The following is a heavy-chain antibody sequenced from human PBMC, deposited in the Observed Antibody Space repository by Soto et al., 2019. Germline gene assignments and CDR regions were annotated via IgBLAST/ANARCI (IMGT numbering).Heavy chain of an antibody. J-gene: IGHJ4*02. Sequence: PSETLSPTCHVPGGSITSFYWSRIRQPPGKGLEWIGYIYYSGSTNYNPSLKSRVTISVDTSKNQFSLKLSSVTAADTAVYYCARHINGGLDSWGQGTLVTVSS. CDR1: GGSITSFY. CDR2: IYYSGST. D-gene: IGHD1-20*01. CDR3: ARHINGGLDS. V-gene: IGHV4-59*08.